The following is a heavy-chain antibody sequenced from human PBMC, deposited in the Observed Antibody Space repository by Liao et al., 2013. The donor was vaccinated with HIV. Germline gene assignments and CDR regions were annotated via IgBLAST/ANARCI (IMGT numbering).Heavy chain of an antibody. CDR1: GGSIRSGENY. CDR2: IYYSGST. CDR3: AREDSSGSLEY. Sequence: QVQLQESGPGLVKPSQTLSLTCTVSGGSIRSGENYWSWIRQPPGKGLEWIGYIYYSGSTNYNPSLKSRVTISIDTSKNQFYLKLRSMTAADTAVYYCAREDSSGSLEYWGQGTLVTVSS. V-gene: IGHV4-30-4*08. D-gene: IGHD3-22*01. J-gene: IGHJ4*02.